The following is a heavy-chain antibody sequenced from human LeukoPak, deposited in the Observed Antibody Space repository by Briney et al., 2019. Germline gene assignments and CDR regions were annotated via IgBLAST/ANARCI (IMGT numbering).Heavy chain of an antibody. CDR3: VREAMFERSLDR. Sequence: GGSLRLSCEVSGFTFRRYWMHWVRQVPGKGLLWVARTNTAGTITTYADSVQGRFTMSRDNGQEKLFLQLTSLRVEDTAVYFCVREAMFERSLDRWGQGTLVTVSS. D-gene: IGHD1-14*01. CDR1: GFTFRRYW. V-gene: IGHV3-74*01. CDR2: TNTAGTIT. J-gene: IGHJ4*02.